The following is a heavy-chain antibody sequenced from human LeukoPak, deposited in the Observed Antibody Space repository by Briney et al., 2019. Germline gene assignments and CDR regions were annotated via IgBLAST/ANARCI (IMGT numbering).Heavy chain of an antibody. J-gene: IGHJ4*02. CDR2: ISGGGGST. D-gene: IGHD1-26*01. CDR3: AKGQNEGGSDS. Sequence: GGSLRLSCVASGFTFSNYAMSWVRQVPGKGLDWVSAISGGGGSTYYADSVNGRFTISRDNSKNTLYLQMNSLRVEDTAVYYCAKGQNEGGSDSWGEGTLVTVSS. CDR1: GFTFSNYA. V-gene: IGHV3-23*01.